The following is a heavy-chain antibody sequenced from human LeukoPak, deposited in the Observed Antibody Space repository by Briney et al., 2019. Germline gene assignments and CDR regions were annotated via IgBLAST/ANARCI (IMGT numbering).Heavy chain of an antibody. CDR1: GFTFRSYA. CDR3: AKGLYYYDDTGFLAEYFQH. CDR2: VCDSGTST. V-gene: IGHV3-23*01. J-gene: IGHJ1*01. Sequence: GGSLRLSCAASGFTFRSYALSWVRQVPGKGLEWVAAVCDSGTSTYYAPSVRGRFAISKDFSTTAVYLQMNSLRAEDTAVYYCAKGLYYYDDTGFLAEYFQHWGQGTLVTVSS. D-gene: IGHD3-22*01.